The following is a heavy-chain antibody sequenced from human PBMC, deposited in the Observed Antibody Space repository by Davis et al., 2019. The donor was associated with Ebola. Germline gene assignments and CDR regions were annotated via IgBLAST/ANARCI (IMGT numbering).Heavy chain of an antibody. J-gene: IGHJ2*01. CDR1: GFTFSSYG. CDR2: IRYNGNNQ. D-gene: IGHD4-17*01. V-gene: IGHV3-30*02. Sequence: PGGSLRLSCAASGFTFSSYGMHWVRQAPGKGLEWVTFIRYNGNNQYYAGSVKGRFTISRDNSKSTLYLQMNSLRIEDTAVYYCARHVNGDFWYFDLWGRGTRVTVSS. CDR3: ARHVNGDFWYFDL.